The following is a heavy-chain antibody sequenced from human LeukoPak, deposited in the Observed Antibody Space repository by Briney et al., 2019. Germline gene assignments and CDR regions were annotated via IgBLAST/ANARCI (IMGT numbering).Heavy chain of an antibody. J-gene: IGHJ3*02. CDR2: IYSGGST. V-gene: IGHV3-53*01. CDR3: ARRCTTSCYESGYYALDI. CDR1: GFTVSSNS. D-gene: IGHD2-2*01. Sequence: PGGSLRLSCAASGFTVSSNSMSWVRQAPGKGLEWVSVIYSGGSTYYAEFVKGRFTISRDNSKNTLYLQMNSLRAEDTAVYYCARRCTTSCYESGYYALDIWGQGTMVTVSS.